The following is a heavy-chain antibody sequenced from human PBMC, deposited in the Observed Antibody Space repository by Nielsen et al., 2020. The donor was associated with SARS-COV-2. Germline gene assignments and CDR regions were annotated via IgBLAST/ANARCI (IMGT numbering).Heavy chain of an antibody. J-gene: IGHJ4*02. V-gene: IGHV1-18*04. CDR2: ISTYNGNT. Sequence: ASVKVSCKASGYTFTSYYMHWVRQAPGQGLEWMGYISTYNGNTKYAQKVQGRVTMTTDTSTSTAYMELTSLRSDDTAVYYCARAGWFGELGPGYWGQGTLVTVSS. CDR1: GYTFTSYY. D-gene: IGHD3-10*01. CDR3: ARAGWFGELGPGY.